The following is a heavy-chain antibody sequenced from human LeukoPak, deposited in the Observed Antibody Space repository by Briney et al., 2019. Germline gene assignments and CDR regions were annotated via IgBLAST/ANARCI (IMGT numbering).Heavy chain of an antibody. CDR1: GGSISSSSYY. Sequence: PSETLSLTCTVSGGSISSSSYYWGWIRQPPGKGLDWIGMIYYSGSTYYNASLQSRVSISVDTSKYQFSLTLSSVTAADTAVYYCARRPYNSAFFDYWGQGTLVTVSS. CDR2: IYYSGST. CDR3: ARRPYNSAFFDY. J-gene: IGHJ4*02. V-gene: IGHV4-39*01. D-gene: IGHD6-19*01.